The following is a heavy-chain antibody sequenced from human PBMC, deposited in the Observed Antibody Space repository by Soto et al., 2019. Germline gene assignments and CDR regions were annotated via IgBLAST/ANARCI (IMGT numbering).Heavy chain of an antibody. J-gene: IGHJ4*02. CDR2: MNPNSGNT. V-gene: IGHV1-8*01. Sequence: ASVKVSCKASGYTFTSYDINWVRQATGQGLEWMGWMNPNSGNTGYAQKFQGRVTMTRNTSISTAYMELSSLRSEDTAVYYCAGPGIAVAGKVPYDYWGQGTLVTVSS. CDR1: GYTFTSYD. CDR3: AGPGIAVAGKVPYDY. D-gene: IGHD6-19*01.